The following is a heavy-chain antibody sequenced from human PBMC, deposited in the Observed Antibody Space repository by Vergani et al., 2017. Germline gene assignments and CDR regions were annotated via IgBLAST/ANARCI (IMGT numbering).Heavy chain of an antibody. CDR3: AKDGRDYYDSGGYYDGWGY. Sequence: EVQLLESGGGLVQPGGSLRLSCAASGFTFSSYAMSWVRQAPGKGLEWVSAISGSGGSTYYADSVKGRFTISRDNSKNTLYLQMNSLRAEGTAVYYCAKDGRDYYDSGGYYDGWGYWGQGTLVTVSS. D-gene: IGHD3-22*01. J-gene: IGHJ4*02. CDR2: ISGSGGST. V-gene: IGHV3-23*01. CDR1: GFTFSSYA.